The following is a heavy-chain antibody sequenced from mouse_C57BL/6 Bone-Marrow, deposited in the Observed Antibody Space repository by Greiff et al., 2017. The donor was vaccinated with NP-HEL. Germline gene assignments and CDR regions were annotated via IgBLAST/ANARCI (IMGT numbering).Heavy chain of an antibody. CDR1: GYTFTSYW. CDR2: IDPSDSYT. CDR3: ARDLYDGYYPYYYAMDY. Sequence: QVQLQQSGAELVKPGASVKLSCKASGYTFTSYWMQWVKQRPGQGLEWIGEIDPSDSYTNYNQKFKGKATLTVDTSSSTAYMQLSSLTSEDSAVYYCARDLYDGYYPYYYAMDYWGQGTSVTVSS. J-gene: IGHJ4*01. V-gene: IGHV1-50*01. D-gene: IGHD2-3*01.